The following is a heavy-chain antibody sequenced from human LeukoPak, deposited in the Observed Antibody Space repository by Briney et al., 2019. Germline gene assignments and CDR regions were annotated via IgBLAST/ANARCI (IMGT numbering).Heavy chain of an antibody. CDR2: ISGYNGNT. V-gene: IGHV1-18*01. J-gene: IGHJ4*02. CDR1: GYTLSSYG. Sequence: GESLKISCKASGYTLSSYGISWVRQAPGQGLEWMGWISGYNGNTNYAQNLQGRVTMTTDTSTSTAYMELRSLRSDDTAVYYCARDYCSSTSCYASYFDYWGQGTLVTVSS. D-gene: IGHD2-2*01. CDR3: ARDYCSSTSCYASYFDY.